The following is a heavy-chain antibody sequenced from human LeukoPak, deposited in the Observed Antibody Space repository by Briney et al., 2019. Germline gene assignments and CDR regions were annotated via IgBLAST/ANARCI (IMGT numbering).Heavy chain of an antibody. J-gene: IGHJ2*01. V-gene: IGHV4-39*01. Sequence: PSETLSLTCTVFGGSISSSSYYWGWIRQPPGKGLEWIGSIYYSGSTYYNPSLKSRVTISVDTSKNQFSLKLSSVTAADTAVYYCARRCLLLPYWYFDLWGRGTLVTVSS. CDR1: GGSISSSSYY. D-gene: IGHD3-22*01. CDR2: IYYSGST. CDR3: ARRCLLLPYWYFDL.